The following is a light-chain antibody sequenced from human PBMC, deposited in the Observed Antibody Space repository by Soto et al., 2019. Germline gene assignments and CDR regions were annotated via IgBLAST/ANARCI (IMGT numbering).Light chain of an antibody. V-gene: IGKV1-39*01. CDR1: QSIRTY. J-gene: IGKJ4*01. Sequence: DVQLTQSPSSLSAAVGDRVTITCRASQSIRTYLNWYQQRPGKAPKLLIYAASTLHSGVPSRFSGSGSGTEFTLTISSLQPEDFATYYCQQSLSTSTVTFGGGTRVEI. CDR3: QQSLSTSTVT. CDR2: AAS.